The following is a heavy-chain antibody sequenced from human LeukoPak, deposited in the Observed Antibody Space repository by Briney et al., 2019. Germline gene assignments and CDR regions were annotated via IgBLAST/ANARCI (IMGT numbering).Heavy chain of an antibody. CDR1: GGSISSSNW. J-gene: IGHJ4*02. D-gene: IGHD5-18*01. CDR2: IYHSGST. Sequence: SETLSLTCAVSGGSISSSNWWSWVRQPPGKGLEWIGEIYHSGSTNYNPSLKSRVTISVDKSKNQFSLELSSVTAADTAVYYCARVGYSYAHARYYFDYWGQGTLVTVSS. V-gene: IGHV4-4*02. CDR3: ARVGYSYAHARYYFDY.